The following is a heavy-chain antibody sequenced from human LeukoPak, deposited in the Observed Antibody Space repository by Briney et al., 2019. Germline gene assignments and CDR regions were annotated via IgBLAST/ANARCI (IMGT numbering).Heavy chain of an antibody. V-gene: IGHV1-69*16. CDR1: GGTFSSYT. Sequence: SVKVSCKASGGTFSSYTISWVRQAPGQGLEWMGRIIPILGTANYAQKFQGRVTITTDESTSTAYMELSSLRSEDTAVYYCARADYYDSSGYLLEVYYFDYWGQGTLVTVSS. CDR3: ARADYYDSSGYLLEVYYFDY. CDR2: IIPILGTA. J-gene: IGHJ4*02. D-gene: IGHD3-22*01.